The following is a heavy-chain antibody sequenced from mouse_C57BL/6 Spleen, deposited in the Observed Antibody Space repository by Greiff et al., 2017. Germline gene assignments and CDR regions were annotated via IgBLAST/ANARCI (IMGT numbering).Heavy chain of an antibody. V-gene: IGHV5-4*01. CDR3: ARDPLEGNYHY. J-gene: IGHJ2*01. Sequence: EVHLVESGGGLVKPGGSLKLSCAASGFTFSSYAMSWVRQTPDKRLEWVATISDGGSYTYYPDNVKGRFTISRDNAKNNLYLQMSHLKSEDTAMYYCARDPLEGNYHYWGQGTTLTVSS. D-gene: IGHD2-1*01. CDR2: ISDGGSYT. CDR1: GFTFSSYA.